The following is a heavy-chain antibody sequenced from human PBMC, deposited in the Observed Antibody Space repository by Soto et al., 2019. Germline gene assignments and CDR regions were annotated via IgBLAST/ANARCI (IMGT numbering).Heavy chain of an antibody. CDR3: AKYLSYSSSWYLSAFDI. CDR1: GFTFSSYA. Sequence: GGSLRLSCAASGFTFSSYAMSWVRQAPGKGLEWVSAISGSGGSTYYADSVKGRFTISRDNSKNTLYLQMNSLRAEDTAVYYCAKYLSYSSSWYLSAFDIWGQGTIVTVSS. J-gene: IGHJ3*02. D-gene: IGHD6-13*01. V-gene: IGHV3-23*01. CDR2: ISGSGGST.